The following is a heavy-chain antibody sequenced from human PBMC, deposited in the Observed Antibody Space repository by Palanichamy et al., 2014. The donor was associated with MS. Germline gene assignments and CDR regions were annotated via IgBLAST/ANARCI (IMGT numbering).Heavy chain of an antibody. CDR1: GDSVSSNSAL. D-gene: IGHD2-15*01. CDR3: ARDICNGGSCFGN. Sequence: QVQLHESGPGLVKPSQTLSLTCAISGDSVSSNSALWNWIRQSPSRGLEWLGRTYYRSKWYCDYAQSVKSRMRMNADTSKNQFSLQLNSVTPEDSAVYFCARDICNGGSCFGNWGQGTLVTVSS. V-gene: IGHV6-1*01. CDR2: TYYRSKWYC. J-gene: IGHJ4*02.